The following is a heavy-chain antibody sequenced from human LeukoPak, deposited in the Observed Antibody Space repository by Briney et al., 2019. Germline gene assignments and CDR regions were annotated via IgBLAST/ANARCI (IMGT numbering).Heavy chain of an antibody. CDR1: GGTFISYA. J-gene: IGHJ4*02. CDR3: AAYTAMVKESFDY. CDR2: IIPIFGTA. Sequence: ASVKVSCKASGGTFISYAISWVRQAPGQGLEWMGGIIPIFGTANYAQKFQGRVTITADESTSTAYMELSSLRSEDTAVYYCAAYTAMVKESFDYWGQGTLVTVSS. V-gene: IGHV1-69*13. D-gene: IGHD5-18*01.